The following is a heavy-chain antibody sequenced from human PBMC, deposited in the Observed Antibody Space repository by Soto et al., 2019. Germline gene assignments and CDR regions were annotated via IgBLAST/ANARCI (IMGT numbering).Heavy chain of an antibody. CDR1: GYTFATYD. CDR2: MNPNTGNT. D-gene: IGHD6-25*01. J-gene: IGHJ4*02. V-gene: IGHV1-8*01. Sequence: QVQLVQSGAEVKKPGASVKVSCKASGYTFATYDFAWVRQATGQGLEWMGWMNPNTGNTGYAQAFRGRVTMTRNTSHTTGYMGLGRPRFGDTAVYFCARRKERSGPYYLDYWGQGTLVTVSS. CDR3: ARRKERSGPYYLDY.